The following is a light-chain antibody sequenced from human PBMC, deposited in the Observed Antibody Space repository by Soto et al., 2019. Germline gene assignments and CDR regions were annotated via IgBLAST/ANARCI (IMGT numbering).Light chain of an antibody. V-gene: IGKV3-20*01. J-gene: IGKJ4*01. CDR3: HYYGRSPIP. Sequence: EIVLMQSPGTLSLSPGERVNISCRASQRVSGSNVGWYQQKPGQAPSLLIYGASKRTTGVPDRFSGSGSGTDFTLTISRLEPEDFAVYYCHYYGRSPIPFGGGTKVDIK. CDR2: GAS. CDR1: QRVSGSN.